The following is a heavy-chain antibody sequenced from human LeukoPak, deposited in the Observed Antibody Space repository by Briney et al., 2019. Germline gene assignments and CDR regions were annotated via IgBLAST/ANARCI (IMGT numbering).Heavy chain of an antibody. Sequence: ASVKVSCKASGYTFTSYDINWVRQATGQGLEWMGWMNPNSGNTGYAQKFQGRVTMTRNTSISTAYMELSSLRSEDTAVYYCARDASSQAMAIRSFDYWGQGTLVTVSS. V-gene: IGHV1-8*01. D-gene: IGHD3-3*02. CDR2: MNPNSGNT. CDR1: GYTFTSYD. J-gene: IGHJ4*02. CDR3: ARDASSQAMAIRSFDY.